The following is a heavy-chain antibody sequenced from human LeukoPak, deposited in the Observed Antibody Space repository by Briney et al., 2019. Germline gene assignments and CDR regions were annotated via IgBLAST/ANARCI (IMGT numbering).Heavy chain of an antibody. CDR2: IDHGGSS. Sequence: SETLSLTCTVSGYSISSGYYWGWIRQPPGKGLEWIGNIDHGGSSIYNSSLRSRVTISRDTSKNQFSLKLSSVTAADTAVYYCARQSFAPFQVGPETPIESWGQGTLVTVSS. CDR3: ARQSFAPFQVGPETPIES. J-gene: IGHJ4*02. V-gene: IGHV4-38-2*02. D-gene: IGHD1-26*01. CDR1: GYSISSGYY.